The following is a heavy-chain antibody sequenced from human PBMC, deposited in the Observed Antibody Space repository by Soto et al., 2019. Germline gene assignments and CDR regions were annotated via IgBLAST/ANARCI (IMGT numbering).Heavy chain of an antibody. V-gene: IGHV4-34*01. D-gene: IGHD2-15*01. CDR1: GGSFSGYY. J-gene: IGHJ6*02. CDR3: ARVCSGGSCSRVIHYYYGMDV. CDR2: INHSGST. Sequence: PSETLSLTCAVYGGSFSGYYWSWIRQPPGKGLEWIGEINHSGSTNYNPSLKSRVTISVDTSKNQFSLKLSSVTAADTAVYYCARVCSGGSCSRVIHYYYGMDVWGQGTTVTVSS.